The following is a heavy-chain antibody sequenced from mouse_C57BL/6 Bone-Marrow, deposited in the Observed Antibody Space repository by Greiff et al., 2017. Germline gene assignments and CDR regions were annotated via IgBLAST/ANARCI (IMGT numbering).Heavy chain of an antibody. D-gene: IGHD1-1*01. V-gene: IGHV1-26*01. CDR2: INPNNGGT. CDR1: GYTFTDYY. Sequence: EVQLQQSGPELVKPGASVKISCKASGYTFTDYYMNWVKQSHGKSLEWIGDINPNNGGTSYNQKFKGKATLTVDKSSSTAYMELRSLTSEDSAVDYCARSQGTAVVATGYFDYWGQGTTLTVSS. J-gene: IGHJ2*01. CDR3: ARSQGTAVVATGYFDY.